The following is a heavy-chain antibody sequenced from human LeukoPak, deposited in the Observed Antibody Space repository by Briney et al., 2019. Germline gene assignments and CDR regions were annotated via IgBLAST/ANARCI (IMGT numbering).Heavy chain of an antibody. J-gene: IGHJ4*02. V-gene: IGHV4-59*01. D-gene: IGHD3-10*01. CDR2: IYYSGST. Sequence: PWETLSLTCTVSGGSITSYYWSWIRQPPGKGLEWVGNIYYSGSTNYNPSLKSRVTISIDTSKNQFSLKLSSVTAADTAVYYCASTANYYGSGSYYKNWGQGTLVTVSS. CDR3: ASTANYYGSGSYYKN. CDR1: GGSITSYY.